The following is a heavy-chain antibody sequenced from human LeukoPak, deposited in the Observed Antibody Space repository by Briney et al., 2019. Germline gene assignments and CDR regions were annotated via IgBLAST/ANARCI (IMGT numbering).Heavy chain of an antibody. CDR2: IDPSDSYT. V-gene: IGHV5-10-1*01. Sequence: GESLRISCKGSGYSFTNYWITWVRQMPGKGLEWMGRIDPSDSYTNYSPSFQGHVTISADKSITIAHLQWSSLKASDTAMYYRARTRGYSYGPPFDFWGQGTLVTVSS. CDR1: GYSFTNYW. CDR3: ARTRGYSYGPPFDF. J-gene: IGHJ4*02. D-gene: IGHD5-18*01.